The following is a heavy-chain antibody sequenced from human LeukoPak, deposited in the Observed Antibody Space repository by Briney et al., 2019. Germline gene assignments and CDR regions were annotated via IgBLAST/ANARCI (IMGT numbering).Heavy chain of an antibody. V-gene: IGHV1-8*02. CDR1: GYTFTNHA. J-gene: IGHJ6*02. CDR2: MNPNSGNT. CDR3: ARDPSGHYYYYGMDV. Sequence: ASVKVSCTASGYTFTNHAMHWVRQAPGQGLEWMGWMNPNSGNTGYAQKFQGRVTMTRNTSISTAYMELSSLRSEDTAVYYCARDPSGHYYYYGMDVWGQGTTVTVSS.